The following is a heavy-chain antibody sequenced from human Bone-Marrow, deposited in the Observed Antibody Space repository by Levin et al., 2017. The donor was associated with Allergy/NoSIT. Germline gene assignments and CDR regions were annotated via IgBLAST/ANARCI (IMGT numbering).Heavy chain of an antibody. CDR2: IYYSGST. CDR1: GGSISSYY. J-gene: IGHJ6*02. CDR3: ARDRGDSRFGYYYGMDV. D-gene: IGHD4-17*01. V-gene: IGHV4-59*01. Sequence: GSLRLSCTVSGGSISSYYWSWIRQPPGKGLEWIGYIYYSGSTNYNPSLKGRVTISVDTSKNQFSLRLSSVTTADTAVYYCARDRGDSRFGYYYGMDVWGQGTTVTVSS.